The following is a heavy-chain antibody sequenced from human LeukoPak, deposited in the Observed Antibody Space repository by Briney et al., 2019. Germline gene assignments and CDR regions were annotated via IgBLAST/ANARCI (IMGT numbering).Heavy chain of an antibody. CDR1: GFRFTDYS. Sequence: GGSLRLSCAASGFRFTDYSMSWVRQAPGKGLEWVAGLGRSGEYKYYADSVKGRFTISRDNSEDTVSLQVNSLRAEDSAIYFCVKDRPCETCMPMDAWGQGTTVTVSS. CDR2: LGRSGEYK. D-gene: IGHD2-2*01. V-gene: IGHV3-23*01. J-gene: IGHJ6*02. CDR3: VKDRPCETCMPMDA.